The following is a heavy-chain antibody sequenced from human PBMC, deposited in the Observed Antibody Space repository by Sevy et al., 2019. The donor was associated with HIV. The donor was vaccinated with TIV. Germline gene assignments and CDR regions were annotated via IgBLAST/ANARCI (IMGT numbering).Heavy chain of an antibody. Sequence: GGSLRLSCAASGFTFSSYSMNWVRQAPGKGLEWVSSISSSSSCIYYADSVKGRFTISRDNAKNSLYLQMNSLRAEDTAVYYCATGKVNYYDSSFARVWGQGTLVTVSS. D-gene: IGHD3-22*01. CDR3: ATGKVNYYDSSFARV. CDR1: GFTFSSYS. J-gene: IGHJ4*02. CDR2: ISSSSSCI. V-gene: IGHV3-21*01.